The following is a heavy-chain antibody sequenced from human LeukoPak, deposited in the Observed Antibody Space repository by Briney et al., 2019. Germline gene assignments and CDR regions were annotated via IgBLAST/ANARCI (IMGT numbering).Heavy chain of an antibody. CDR1: GGTFSSYA. Sequence: GASVKVSCKASGGTFSSYAISWVRQAPGQGLEWMGGIIPIFGTANYAQKFQGRVTITADESTSTAYMELSSLRSEDTAVYYCARDRVYYYDSSGYYYPHYWGQGTLVTVSS. CDR3: ARDRVYYYDSSGYYYPHY. D-gene: IGHD3-22*01. V-gene: IGHV1-69*13. J-gene: IGHJ4*02. CDR2: IIPIFGTA.